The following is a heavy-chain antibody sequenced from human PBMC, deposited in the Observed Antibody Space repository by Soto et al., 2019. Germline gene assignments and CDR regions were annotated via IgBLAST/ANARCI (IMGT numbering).Heavy chain of an antibody. CDR1: GYSFSTYW. CDR2: IYPGDSET. D-gene: IGHD1-1*01. J-gene: IGHJ5*02. V-gene: IGHV5-51*01. Sequence: PGESLKISCKGSGYSFSTYWIGWVRQLPGKGLEWMGIIYPGDSETRYSPSFQAQVTISADKSISTAYLQWSSLKASDTAMYYCARTGSSFDWFDPWGQGTLVTVSS. CDR3: ARTGSSFDWFDP.